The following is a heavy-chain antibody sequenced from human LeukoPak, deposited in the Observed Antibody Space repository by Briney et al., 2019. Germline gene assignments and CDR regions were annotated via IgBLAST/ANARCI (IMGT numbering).Heavy chain of an antibody. CDR3: ARATYYYGSGSYYFY. CDR2: INHSGST. CDR1: GGSFSGYY. J-gene: IGHJ4*02. D-gene: IGHD3-10*01. V-gene: IGHV4-34*01. Sequence: SETLSLTCAVYGGSFSGYYWSWIRQPPGKGLDWIGEINHSGSTNYNPSLKSRVTISVDTSKNQFSLKLSSVTAADTAVYYCARATYYYGSGSYYFYWGQGTLVTVSS.